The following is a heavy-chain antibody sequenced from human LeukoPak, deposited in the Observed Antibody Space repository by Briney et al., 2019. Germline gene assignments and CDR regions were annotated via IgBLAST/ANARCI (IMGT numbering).Heavy chain of an antibody. D-gene: IGHD4-17*01. Sequence: GGSLRLSGAASGFTFSSYSMNWVRQAPGKGLEWVSSISSSSSYIYYADSVKGRFTISRDNAKNSLYLQMNSLRAEDTAVYYCARWSMTTVTTFDYWGQGTLVTVSS. CDR3: ARWSMTTVTTFDY. CDR2: ISSSSSYI. V-gene: IGHV3-21*01. CDR1: GFTFSSYS. J-gene: IGHJ4*02.